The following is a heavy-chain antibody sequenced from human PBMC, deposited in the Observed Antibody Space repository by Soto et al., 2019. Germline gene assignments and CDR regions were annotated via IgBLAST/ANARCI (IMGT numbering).Heavy chain of an antibody. Sequence: GGSLRLSCAASGLTFSSHGMHWVRQAPGKGLEWVAVISYDGSSKYYADSVKGRFTISRDNYKNTLYLQMNSLRAEDTAVYYCAKDYCSRTSCPCDPWGQGTVVTVSS. J-gene: IGHJ5*02. CDR1: GLTFSSHG. V-gene: IGHV3-30*18. CDR2: ISYDGSSK. CDR3: AKDYCSRTSCPCDP. D-gene: IGHD2-2*01.